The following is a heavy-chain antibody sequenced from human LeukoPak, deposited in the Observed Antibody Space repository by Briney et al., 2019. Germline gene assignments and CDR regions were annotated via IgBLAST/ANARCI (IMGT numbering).Heavy chain of an antibody. CDR1: GGSFSGYY. CDR3: ARRPFYSYDSSGYYDY. Sequence: SETLSLTCAVYGGSFSGYYWSWIRQPPGKGLEWIGEINHSGSTNYNPSLKSRVTISVDTSKNQFSLKLSSVTAADTAVYYCARRPFYSYDSSGYYDYWGQGTLVTVSS. CDR2: INHSGST. D-gene: IGHD3-22*01. V-gene: IGHV4-34*01. J-gene: IGHJ4*02.